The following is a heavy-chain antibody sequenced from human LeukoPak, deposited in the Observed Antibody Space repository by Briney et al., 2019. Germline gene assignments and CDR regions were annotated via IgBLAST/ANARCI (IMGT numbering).Heavy chain of an antibody. J-gene: IGHJ4*02. CDR3: ARGPLRYYYDSSGYFVY. D-gene: IGHD3-22*01. CDR2: INHSGST. V-gene: IGHV4-34*01. CDR1: GGSFSGYY. Sequence: PSETLSLTCAVYGGSFSGYYWSWIRLPPGKGLEWIGEINHSGSTNYNPSLKSRVTISVDTSKNQFSLKLSSVTAADTAVYYCARGPLRYYYDSSGYFVYWGQGTLVTVSS.